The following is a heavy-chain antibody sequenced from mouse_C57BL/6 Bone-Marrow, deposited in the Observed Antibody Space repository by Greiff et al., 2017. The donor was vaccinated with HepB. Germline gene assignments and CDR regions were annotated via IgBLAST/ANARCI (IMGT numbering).Heavy chain of an antibody. CDR1: GFTFSDYG. CDR3: ANSTVVAPYAMDY. J-gene: IGHJ4*01. Sequence: EVQRVESGGGLVKPGGSLKLSCAASGFTFSDYGMHWVRQAPEKGLEWVAYISSGSSTIYYADTVKGRFTISRDNAKNTLFLQMTSLRSEDTAMYYCANSTVVAPYAMDYWGQGTSVTVSS. V-gene: IGHV5-17*01. CDR2: ISSGSSTI. D-gene: IGHD1-1*01.